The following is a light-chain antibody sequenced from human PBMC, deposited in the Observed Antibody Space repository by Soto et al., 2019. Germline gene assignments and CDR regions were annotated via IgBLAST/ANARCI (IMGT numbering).Light chain of an antibody. CDR1: SSDVGGYDY. Sequence: QSALTQPASVSGSPGQSITISCTGTSSDVGGYDYVSWYQHHPGKVPKLIIYEVTNRPSGVSSRFSGSKSGNTASLTISGLQAEDEADYYCNSYTSSSTLVFGTGTKVTVL. CDR2: EVT. J-gene: IGLJ1*01. CDR3: NSYTSSSTLV. V-gene: IGLV2-14*01.